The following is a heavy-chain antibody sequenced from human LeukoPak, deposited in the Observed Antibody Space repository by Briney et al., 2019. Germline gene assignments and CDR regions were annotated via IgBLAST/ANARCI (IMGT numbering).Heavy chain of an antibody. D-gene: IGHD3-3*01. CDR1: GGSFSGYY. CDR2: INHSGST. J-gene: IGHJ6*03. V-gene: IGHV4-34*01. CDR3: ARGVGVGDYHSYYMDV. Sequence: SETLSLTCAVYGGSFSGYYWSWIRQPPGKGLEWIGEINHSGSTNYNPSLKSRVTISVDTSKNQFSLKLISVTAADTAVYYCARGVGVGDYHSYYMDVWGKGTTVTIS.